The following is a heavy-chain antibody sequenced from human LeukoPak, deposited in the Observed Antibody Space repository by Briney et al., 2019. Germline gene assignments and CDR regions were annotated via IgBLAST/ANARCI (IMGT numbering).Heavy chain of an antibody. D-gene: IGHD3-22*01. V-gene: IGHV1-69*13. J-gene: IGHJ6*02. CDR2: IIPIFGTA. Sequence: GASVRVSCKASGGTFSSYAISWVRQAPGQGLEWMGWIIPIFGTANYAQKFQGRVTITADESTSTAYMELSSLRSEDTAVYYCASPTYYYDSSGYSYHRYYYYGMDVWGQGTTVTVSS. CDR1: GGTFSSYA. CDR3: ASPTYYYDSSGYSYHRYYYYGMDV.